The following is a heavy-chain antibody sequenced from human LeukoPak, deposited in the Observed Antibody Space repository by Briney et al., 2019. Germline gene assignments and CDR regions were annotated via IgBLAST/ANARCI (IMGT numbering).Heavy chain of an antibody. J-gene: IGHJ4*02. CDR2: IYTSGST. D-gene: IGHD3-3*01. CDR1: GGSISSYY. CDR3: ARVGYDFWSGYYTFDY. V-gene: IGHV4-4*07. Sequence: SETLSLTCTVSGGSISSYYWSWIRQPAGKGLEWIGRIYTSGSTNYNPSLKSRVTISVDTSKNQFSLKLSSVTAADTAVYYCARVGYDFWSGYYTFDYWGQGTLVTVSS.